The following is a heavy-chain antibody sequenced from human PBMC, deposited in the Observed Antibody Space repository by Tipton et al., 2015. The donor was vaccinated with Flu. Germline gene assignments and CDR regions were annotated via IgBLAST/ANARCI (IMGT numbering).Heavy chain of an antibody. CDR3: ATDPDAFYYDTWAVDI. Sequence: SLRLSCAASGFNFNTYAFNWVRQAPGKGLEWVSSIDTSGHANYYADSVRGRFTISRDNSKNTLFLQMSTLRAEDTAMYFCATDPDAFYYDTWAVDIWGQGTMVTVSS. J-gene: IGHJ3*02. CDR2: IDTSGHAN. V-gene: IGHV3-23*01. D-gene: IGHD3-22*01. CDR1: GFNFNTYA.